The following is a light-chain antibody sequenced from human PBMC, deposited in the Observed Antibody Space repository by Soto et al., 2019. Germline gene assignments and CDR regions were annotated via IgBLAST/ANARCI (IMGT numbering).Light chain of an antibody. J-gene: IGLJ1*01. CDR2: DVS. CDR1: SSDVGGYKS. V-gene: IGLV2-11*01. Sequence: QSALTQPRSVSGSPGQSVTISCTGTSSDVGGYKSVSWYQQHPGKAPKFMIYDVSERPSGVPDRFSGSKSGNTASLTISGLQAEDEADYYCCSYAGSYSYVFGTGTK. CDR3: CSYAGSYSYV.